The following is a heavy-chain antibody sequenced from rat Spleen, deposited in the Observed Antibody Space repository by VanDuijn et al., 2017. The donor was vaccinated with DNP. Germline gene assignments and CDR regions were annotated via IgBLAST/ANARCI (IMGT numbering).Heavy chain of an antibody. J-gene: IGHJ2*01. CDR2: IWSGGST. CDR1: GFSLTTNN. Sequence: QVQLKESGPGLVQPSQTLSLTCTVSGFSLTTNNVHWVRQPPGKGLEWVGAIWSGGSTDYNSALKSRLSISRDTSKSQVFLKMNSLQTEDTAIYFCTRDGGSFGDYWGQGVMVTVSS. CDR3: TRDGGSFGDY. V-gene: IGHV2-1*01. D-gene: IGHD1-11*01.